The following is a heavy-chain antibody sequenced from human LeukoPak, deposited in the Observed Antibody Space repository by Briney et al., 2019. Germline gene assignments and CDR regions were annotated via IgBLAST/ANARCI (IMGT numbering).Heavy chain of an antibody. CDR2: ISGSGGST. CDR3: AKENYGDSTGGRFQH. Sequence: QSGGSLRLSCAASGFTFSSYAMSWVRQTPVKGLEWVSVISGSGGSTYYADSVKGRFTVSRVNSKNTLYLQMNSLRAEDTAVYYCAKENYGDSTGGRFQHWGQGTLVTVSS. J-gene: IGHJ1*01. D-gene: IGHD4-17*01. V-gene: IGHV3-23*01. CDR1: GFTFSSYA.